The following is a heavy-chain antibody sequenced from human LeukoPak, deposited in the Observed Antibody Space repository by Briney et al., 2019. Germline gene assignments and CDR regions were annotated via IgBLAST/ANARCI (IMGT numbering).Heavy chain of an antibody. V-gene: IGHV3-74*03. Sequence: GSLSLSCAASGFTFSRYWMHWVRPAPGKGLVWVSCIKSDGSSTTYADSVKGRFNISRDNAKNTLHLQMNSLRAEDTAVYYCARDSSSWYYDYWGQGTLVTVSS. CDR1: GFTFSRYW. D-gene: IGHD6-13*01. CDR2: IKSDGSST. J-gene: IGHJ4*02. CDR3: ARDSSSWYYDY.